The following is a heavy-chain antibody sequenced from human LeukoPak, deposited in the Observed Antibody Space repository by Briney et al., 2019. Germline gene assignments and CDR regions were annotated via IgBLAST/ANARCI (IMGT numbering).Heavy chain of an antibody. V-gene: IGHV1-2*02. J-gene: IGHJ6*03. CDR1: GYTFTGYY. Sequence: ASVKVSCKASGYTFTGYYMHWVRQAPGQGLEWMGWINPNSGGTNYAQKFQGRVTMTRDTSISTAYMELSRLRSDDTAVYYCARDRIAAAGDYYYYYMDVWGKGTTVTVSS. CDR3: ARDRIAAAGDYYYYYMDV. D-gene: IGHD6-13*01. CDR2: INPNSGGT.